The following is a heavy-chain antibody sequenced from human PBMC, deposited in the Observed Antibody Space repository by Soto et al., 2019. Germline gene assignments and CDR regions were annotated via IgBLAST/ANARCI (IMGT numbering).Heavy chain of an antibody. J-gene: IGHJ4*02. CDR2: ISGSGGST. Sequence: GGSLRLSCAASGFTFSSYAMSWVRQAPGKGLEWVSAISGSGGSTYYADSVKGRFTISRDNSKNTLYLQMNSLRAEDTAVYYFSRVPAARAFYFDYWGQGTPVTVSS. V-gene: IGHV3-23*01. CDR3: SRVPAARAFYFDY. D-gene: IGHD6-25*01. CDR1: GFTFSSYA.